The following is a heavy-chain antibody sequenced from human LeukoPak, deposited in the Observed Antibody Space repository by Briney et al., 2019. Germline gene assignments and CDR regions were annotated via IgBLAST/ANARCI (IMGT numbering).Heavy chain of an antibody. CDR2: IYYSGST. Sequence: PSETLSLTCTVSGGSISSYYWSWIRQPPGKGLEWIGYIYYSGSTNYNPSLKSRVTISVDTSKNQFSLKLSSVTAADTAVYYCAREELAGTGYWGQGTLVTVSS. CDR3: AREELAGTGY. V-gene: IGHV4-59*01. CDR1: GGSISSYY. D-gene: IGHD6-19*01. J-gene: IGHJ4*02.